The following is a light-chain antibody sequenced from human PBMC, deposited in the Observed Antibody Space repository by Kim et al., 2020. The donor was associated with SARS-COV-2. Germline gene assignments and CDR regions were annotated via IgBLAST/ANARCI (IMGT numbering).Light chain of an antibody. J-gene: IGKJ4*01. CDR3: QQYDNLPLT. V-gene: IGKV1-33*01. CDR2: HAS. Sequence: DIQMTQSPSSLSASVGDRVTITCQASQGISNYLNWYQQKPGKAPKLLIYHASNLETGVPSRFSGGGSGTDFTFTISSLQPEDVATYYCQQYDNLPLTFGGGTKVDIK. CDR1: QGISNY.